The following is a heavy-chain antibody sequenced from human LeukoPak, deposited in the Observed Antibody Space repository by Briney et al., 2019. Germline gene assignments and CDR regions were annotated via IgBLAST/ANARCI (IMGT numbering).Heavy chain of an antibody. D-gene: IGHD3-16*02. CDR2: IYHSGST. CDR1: GGSISSGGYS. CDR3: ARGRQDDYVWGSYRFFFDY. V-gene: IGHV4-30-2*01. J-gene: IGHJ4*02. Sequence: SETLSLTCAVSGGSISSGGYSRSWIRQPPGKGLEWIGNIYHSGSTYYNPSLKSRFPISVDRSKNQFSLKLSSVTAADTAVYYCARGRQDDYVWGSYRFFFDYWGQGTLVTVSS.